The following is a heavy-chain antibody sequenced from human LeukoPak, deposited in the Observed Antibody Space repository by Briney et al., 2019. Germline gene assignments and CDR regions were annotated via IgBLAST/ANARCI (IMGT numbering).Heavy chain of an antibody. V-gene: IGHV4-39*07. D-gene: IGHD6-19*01. J-gene: IGHJ4*02. CDR3: ARIYSSAWYSIDY. CDR2: IYYSGST. Sequence: SETLSLTCTVSGGSIRSSSSYWGWIRQPPGQGLEWIGTIYYSGSTDYNPSLKSRVTISVDASKNQFSLKVNSVTAADTAVYYCARIYSSAWYSIDYWGQGTLVTVSS. CDR1: GGSIRSSSSY.